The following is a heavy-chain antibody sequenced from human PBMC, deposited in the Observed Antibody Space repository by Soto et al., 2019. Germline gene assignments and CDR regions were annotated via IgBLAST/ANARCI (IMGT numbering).Heavy chain of an antibody. V-gene: IGHV1-69*02. CDR3: ATNFGSGSRAFDY. J-gene: IGHJ4*02. Sequence: FQGRVTLTADKSTSTAYMVLSSLRSEDTAVYYCATNFGSGSRAFDYWGQGALVTVSS. D-gene: IGHD3-10*01.